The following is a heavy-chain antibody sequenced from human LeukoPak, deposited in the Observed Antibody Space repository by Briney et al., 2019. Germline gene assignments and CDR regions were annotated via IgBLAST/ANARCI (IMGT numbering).Heavy chain of an antibody. Sequence: GGSLRLSCAVSGFAFGSEAMSWVRQSPARGLEWVASISPGGGTTYYADYVKGRFIISRDNSNNTLYVQMNSLRAEDTAVYYCAKSRSGSANWALRIFDNWGQGALVTVSS. J-gene: IGHJ4*02. V-gene: IGHV3-23*01. CDR2: ISPGGGTT. CDR3: AKSRSGSANWALRIFDN. D-gene: IGHD1-1*01. CDR1: GFAFGSEA.